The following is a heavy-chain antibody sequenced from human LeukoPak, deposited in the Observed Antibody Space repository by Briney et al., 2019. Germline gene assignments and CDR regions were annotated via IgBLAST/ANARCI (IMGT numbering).Heavy chain of an antibody. Sequence: ASVKVSCKASGYTFTSYGISWVRQAPGQGLEWMGWISAYNGNTNYAQKLQGRVTMTTDTSTSTAYMELRSLRSEDTAVYYCARGNKDYGDYARGLSDYWGQGTLVTVSS. D-gene: IGHD4-17*01. CDR1: GYTFTSYG. CDR3: ARGNKDYGDYARGLSDY. J-gene: IGHJ4*02. CDR2: ISAYNGNT. V-gene: IGHV1-18*01.